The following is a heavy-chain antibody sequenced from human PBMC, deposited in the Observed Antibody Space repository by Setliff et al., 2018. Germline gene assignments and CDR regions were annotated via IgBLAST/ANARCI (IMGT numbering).Heavy chain of an antibody. J-gene: IGHJ4*01. D-gene: IGHD3-22*01. CDR3: ARRDGRSGYLGFDL. CDR2: IHAGNGDT. Sequence: ASVKVSCKASGFTSTNYAIHWVRQAPGQRPECMGWIHAGNGDTKYSQKFQGRVTITRDTSASTVYMELSRLRSDDTAVYYCARRDGRSGYLGFDLWGHGSLVTVSS. V-gene: IGHV1-3*01. CDR1: GFTSTNYA.